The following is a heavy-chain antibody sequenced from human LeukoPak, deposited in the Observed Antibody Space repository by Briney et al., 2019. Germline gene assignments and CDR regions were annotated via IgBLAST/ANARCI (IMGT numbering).Heavy chain of an antibody. CDR3: AREGTV. CDR2: IYSGGST. CDR1: GFTFSSYA. D-gene: IGHD4-11*01. V-gene: IGHV3-66*01. Sequence: GRSLRLSCAASGFTFSSYAMHWVRQAPGKGLEWVSIIYSGGSTYNADSVKGRFTISRDNSKNTLYLQMNSLRAEDTAVYYCAREGTVRGQGTLVTVSS. J-gene: IGHJ4*02.